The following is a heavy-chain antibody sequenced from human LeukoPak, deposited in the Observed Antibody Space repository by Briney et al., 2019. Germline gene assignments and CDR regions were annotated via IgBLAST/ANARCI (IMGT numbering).Heavy chain of an antibody. CDR2: ISGGGDRI. CDR3: ARDMYSSGWYVRGSAFDI. V-gene: IGHV3-23*01. CDR1: GSPFSNQA. J-gene: IGHJ3*02. Sequence: GALRLSSAASGSPFSNQAMSWVRPAPRKGLEWVSSISGGGDRINYAGSVKGRFTISRNNSKNTLFLQMNSLRAEDTAVYYCARDMYSSGWYVRGSAFDIWGQGTMVTVSS. D-gene: IGHD6-19*01.